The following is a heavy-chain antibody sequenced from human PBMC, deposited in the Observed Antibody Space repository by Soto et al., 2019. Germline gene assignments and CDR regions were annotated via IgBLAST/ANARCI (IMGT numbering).Heavy chain of an antibody. J-gene: IGHJ5*02. CDR3: ARGPRCCSPTTCFSGVTWFDP. D-gene: IGHD2-2*01. CDR1: GYTFTSYG. Sequence: ASVKVSCKASGYTFTSYGISWVRQAPGQGLEWMGWISSYNGNTNYAQKVQGRVTLTTDTSTSTTYMELRSLRSDDTAVYYCARGPRCCSPTTCFSGVTWFDPWGQGTLVTVSS. CDR2: ISSYNGNT. V-gene: IGHV1-18*04.